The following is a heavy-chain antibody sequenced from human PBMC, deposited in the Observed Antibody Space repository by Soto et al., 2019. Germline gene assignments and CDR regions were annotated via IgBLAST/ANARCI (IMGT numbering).Heavy chain of an antibody. CDR3: ARDYVAKGMDV. Sequence: PSETLSLTCTVSGASISSGGYYWSWIRQPPGKGLEWIGYIYYSGSTNYNPSLKSRLTISVDTSKNQFSLKLSSVTAADTAVYYCARDYVAKGMDVWGQGTTVTVSS. D-gene: IGHD3-16*01. J-gene: IGHJ6*02. V-gene: IGHV4-61*08. CDR2: IYYSGST. CDR1: GASISSGGYY.